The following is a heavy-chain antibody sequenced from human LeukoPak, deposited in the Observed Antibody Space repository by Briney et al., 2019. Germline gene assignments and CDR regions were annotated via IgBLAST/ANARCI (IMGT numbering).Heavy chain of an antibody. Sequence: SETLSLTCAVYGGSFSGYYWSWIRQPPGKGLEWIGEINHSGSTNYNPSLKSRVTISVDTSKNQFSLKLSSVTAADTAVYYCARSEPEYYDILTGYPLDYWGQGTLVTVSS. D-gene: IGHD3-9*01. J-gene: IGHJ4*02. CDR1: GGSFSGYY. V-gene: IGHV4-34*01. CDR3: ARSEPEYYDILTGYPLDY. CDR2: INHSGST.